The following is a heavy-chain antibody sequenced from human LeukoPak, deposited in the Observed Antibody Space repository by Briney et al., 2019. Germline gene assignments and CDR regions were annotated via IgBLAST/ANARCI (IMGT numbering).Heavy chain of an antibody. D-gene: IGHD3-22*01. Sequence: ASVKVSCKASGYTFTGYYMHWVRQAPGRGLEWMGWINPNSGGTNYAQKFQGRVTMTRDTSISTAYMELSRLRSDDTAVYYCARDYVGYYYDSSGYLNYWGQGTLVTVSS. CDR3: ARDYVGYYYDSSGYLNY. J-gene: IGHJ4*02. V-gene: IGHV1-2*02. CDR2: INPNSGGT. CDR1: GYTFTGYY.